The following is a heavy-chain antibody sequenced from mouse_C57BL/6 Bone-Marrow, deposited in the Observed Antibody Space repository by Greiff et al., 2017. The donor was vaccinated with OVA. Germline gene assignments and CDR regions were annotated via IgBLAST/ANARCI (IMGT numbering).Heavy chain of an antibody. J-gene: IGHJ1*03. CDR3: ARRGYYGCWYFDV. Sequence: QVTLKESGPGLLQSSQTLSLTCSFSGFSLSTSGMGVSWIRQPSGKGLEWLAHIYWDDDKRYNPSLKSRLTISKDTSRNQVFLKITSVDTADTATYYCARRGYYGCWYFDVWGTGTTVTVSS. D-gene: IGHD2-2*01. V-gene: IGHV8-12*01. CDR1: GFSLSTSGMG. CDR2: IYWDDDK.